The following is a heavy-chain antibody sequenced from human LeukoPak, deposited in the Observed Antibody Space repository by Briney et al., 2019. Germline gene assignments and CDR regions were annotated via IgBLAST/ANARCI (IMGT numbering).Heavy chain of an antibody. Sequence: AETLSLTCTVSGGSISSYYWSWIRQPPGKGLEWMGYIYYSGSTNYNPSLKSRVTISVDTSKNQFSLKLSSVTAADTAVYYCARSDLEYCSGGSCYGPAFDIWGQGTMVTVPS. V-gene: IGHV4-59*01. CDR3: ARSDLEYCSGGSCYGPAFDI. CDR1: GGSISSYY. J-gene: IGHJ3*02. D-gene: IGHD2-15*01. CDR2: IYYSGST.